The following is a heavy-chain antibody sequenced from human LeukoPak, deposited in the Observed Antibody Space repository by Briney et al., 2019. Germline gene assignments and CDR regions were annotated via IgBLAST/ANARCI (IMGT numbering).Heavy chain of an antibody. CDR2: ISAYNGNT. CDR1: GYTFTSYG. D-gene: IGHD6-19*01. Sequence: VASVKVSCKASGYTFTSYGISWVRQAPGQGLEWMGWISAYNGNTNYAQKLQGRVTMTTDTSTSTAYMELRSLRSEDTAVYYCARGPHSDSSGWSVLRPPNWFDPWGRGTLVTVSS. V-gene: IGHV1-18*01. J-gene: IGHJ5*02. CDR3: ARGPHSDSSGWSVLRPPNWFDP.